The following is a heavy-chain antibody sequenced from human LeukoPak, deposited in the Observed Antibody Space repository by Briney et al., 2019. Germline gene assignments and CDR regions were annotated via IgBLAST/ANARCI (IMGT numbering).Heavy chain of an antibody. CDR3: AKSGGCSSTSCYLVYLDY. CDR1: GFTFSNYW. Sequence: GGSLRLSCAASGFTFSNYWMSLVRQAPGMGLEWVANIKQDGSEKYYVDSVKGRFTISRDNSKNTLYLQMNSLRAEGTAVYYCAKSGGCSSTSCYLVYLDYWGQGTLVTVSS. V-gene: IGHV3-7*01. CDR2: IKQDGSEK. J-gene: IGHJ4*02. D-gene: IGHD2-2*01.